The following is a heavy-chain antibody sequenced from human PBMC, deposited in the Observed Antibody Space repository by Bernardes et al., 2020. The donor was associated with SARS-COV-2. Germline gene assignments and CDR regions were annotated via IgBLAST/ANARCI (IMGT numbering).Heavy chain of an antibody. D-gene: IGHD3-3*01. Sequence: GGSLRLSCAASGFTFSSYWMHWVRQAPGKGLVWVSRINSDGSSTSYADSVKGRFTISRDNAKNTLYLQMNRLRAEDTAVYYCARDLYDFWSGYFGPVTNYYYYGMDVWGQGTTVTVSS. J-gene: IGHJ6*02. CDR3: ARDLYDFWSGYFGPVTNYYYYGMDV. CDR2: INSDGSST. CDR1: GFTFSSYW. V-gene: IGHV3-74*01.